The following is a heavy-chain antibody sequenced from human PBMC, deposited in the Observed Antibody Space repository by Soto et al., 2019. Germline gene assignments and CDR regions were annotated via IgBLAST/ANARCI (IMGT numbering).Heavy chain of an antibody. J-gene: IGHJ6*02. Sequence: PSETLSLTCTVSGGSISSGGYYLSWIRQHPGKGLEWIGYIYYSGSTYYNPSLKSRVTISVDTSKNQFSLKLSSVTAADTAVYYCARVLGEGATKGRDYYYYGMDVWGQGTTVPVSS. CDR2: IYYSGST. CDR3: ARVLGEGATKGRDYYYYGMDV. D-gene: IGHD1-26*01. CDR1: GGSISSGGYY. V-gene: IGHV4-31*03.